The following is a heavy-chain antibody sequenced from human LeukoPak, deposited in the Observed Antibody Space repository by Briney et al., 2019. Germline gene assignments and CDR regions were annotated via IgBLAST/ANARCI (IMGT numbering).Heavy chain of an antibody. J-gene: IGHJ3*02. CDR2: INPNSGGT. CDR1: GYTFTGYY. D-gene: IGHD2-15*01. CDR3: VRYCSGGSCYSVPFDI. V-gene: IGHV1-2*02. Sequence: GASVKVSCKASGYTFTGYYMHWVRQAPRQGLEWMGWINPNSGGTNYAQKFQGRVTMTRDTSISAAYMELSRLRSDDTAVYYCVRYCSGGSCYSVPFDIWGQGTMVTVSS.